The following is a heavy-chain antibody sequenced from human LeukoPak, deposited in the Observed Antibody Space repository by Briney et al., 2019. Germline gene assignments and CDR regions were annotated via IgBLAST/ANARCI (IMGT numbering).Heavy chain of an antibody. J-gene: IGHJ4*02. CDR1: GGTFSSYA. CDR3: AREPRAVASDY. Sequence: VASVKVSCKASGGTFSSYAISWVRQAPGQGLEWMGGIIPIFGTANYAQKLQGRVTMTTDTSTSTAYMELRSLRSDDTAVYYCAREPRAVASDYWGQGTLVTVSS. D-gene: IGHD6-19*01. CDR2: IIPIFGTA. V-gene: IGHV1-69*05.